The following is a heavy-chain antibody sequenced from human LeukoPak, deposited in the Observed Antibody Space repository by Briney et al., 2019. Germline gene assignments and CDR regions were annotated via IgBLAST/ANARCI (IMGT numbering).Heavy chain of an antibody. D-gene: IGHD3-3*01. CDR1: GFTFDDYA. J-gene: IGHJ4*02. CDR3: ARVKGSGYRNSIDY. Sequence: GGSLRLSCAASGFTFDDYAMNWVRHAPGKGLDWVSGINWNGGSTYYRDSVKGRFTISRDNAKNSLYLQMNSLRAEDTALYYCARVKGSGYRNSIDYWGQGTLVTVSS. V-gene: IGHV3-20*04. CDR2: INWNGGST.